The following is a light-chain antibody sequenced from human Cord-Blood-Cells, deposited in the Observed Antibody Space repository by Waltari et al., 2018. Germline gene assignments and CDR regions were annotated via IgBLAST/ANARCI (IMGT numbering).Light chain of an antibody. V-gene: IGKV1-39*01. CDR3: QQSYSTPFT. CDR1: QSISSY. J-gene: IGKJ3*01. CDR2: AAS. Sequence: DIQMTESQSSLSASEGDRLTITCRASQSISSYLNWYQQKPVKAPKLLIYAASSVQSGVPSSFSGSGSGTDFTLTISSLQPEDFATYYCQQSYSTPFTFGPGTKVDIK.